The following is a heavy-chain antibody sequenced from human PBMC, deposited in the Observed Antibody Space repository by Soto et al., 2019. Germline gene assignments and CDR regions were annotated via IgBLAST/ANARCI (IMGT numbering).Heavy chain of an antibody. CDR1: AGSISSGGYY. J-gene: IGHJ6*02. V-gene: IGHV4-31*03. CDR2: IYCSGST. CDR3: ARGHLFDYDFWSGYINYYGMDV. Sequence: KASETLSLTCTGSAGSISSGGYYWSWVRQHPGKGLEWIGYIYCSGSTYDNPSLESRVTRSAGTSKNKCSLKLSSVTPADTAVYYCARGHLFDYDFWSGYINYYGMDVWGPGTTVTVSS. D-gene: IGHD3-3*01.